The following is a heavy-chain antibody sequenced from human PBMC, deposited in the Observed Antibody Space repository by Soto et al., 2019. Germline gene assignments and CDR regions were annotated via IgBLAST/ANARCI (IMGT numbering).Heavy chain of an antibody. J-gene: IGHJ4*02. D-gene: IGHD2-15*01. CDR3: ATFCSGVTCSTDHQRAFDN. CDR1: GFSLSSYS. Sequence: EVQLVESGGGLVRPGGSLRLSCVTSGFSLSSYSLNWVRQAPGKGLEWVSSISSSSTYISYADSVKGRFTISRDNAKKPVYLQMISLRPEDTGVYYCATFCSGVTCSTDHQRAFDNWGQGTLVSVS. CDR2: ISSSSTYI. V-gene: IGHV3-21*01.